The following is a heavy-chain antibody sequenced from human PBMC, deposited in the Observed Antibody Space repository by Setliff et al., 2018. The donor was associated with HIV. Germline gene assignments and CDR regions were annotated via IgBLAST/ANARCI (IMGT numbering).Heavy chain of an antibody. CDR2: IRPADSDT. Sequence: PGASLKISCKASGYNFTTNWVGWVRQMPGKGLEWMGIIRPADSDTRVGPSFQGHVTISADKSISSTYLQWSSLKASDTAMYYCARVFSAGWFDSWGQGTLVTVSS. CDR3: ARVFSAGWFDS. V-gene: IGHV5-51*01. J-gene: IGHJ5*01. CDR1: GYNFTTNW. D-gene: IGHD6-13*01.